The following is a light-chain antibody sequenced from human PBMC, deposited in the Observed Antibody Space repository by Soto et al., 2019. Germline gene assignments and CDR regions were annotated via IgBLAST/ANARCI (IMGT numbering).Light chain of an antibody. CDR2: DAS. Sequence: EIVLTQSPATLSLSPGERATLSSRASQSVSSYLAWYQQKPGQAPTLLIYDASNRATGIQARFSGSGSGTDFTLTISSLEPEDFAVYYCQQRSNWPPSITFGQGTRLEIK. V-gene: IGKV3-11*01. J-gene: IGKJ5*01. CDR3: QQRSNWPPSIT. CDR1: QSVSSY.